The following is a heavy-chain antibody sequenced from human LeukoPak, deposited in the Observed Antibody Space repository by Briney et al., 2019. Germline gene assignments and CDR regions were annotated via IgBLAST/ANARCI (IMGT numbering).Heavy chain of an antibody. D-gene: IGHD4-17*01. Sequence: GGSLRLSCVASGFTFSTYGMNWVRQAPGKGLEWVSYISSSGRTIYYADSVKGRFTISRDNAKNSLYLQMNSLRAEDTAVYYCARDRLHYGEYEKTFDYWGQGTLVTVSS. CDR1: GFTFSTYG. V-gene: IGHV3-48*04. CDR3: ARDRLHYGEYEKTFDY. CDR2: ISSSGRTI. J-gene: IGHJ4*02.